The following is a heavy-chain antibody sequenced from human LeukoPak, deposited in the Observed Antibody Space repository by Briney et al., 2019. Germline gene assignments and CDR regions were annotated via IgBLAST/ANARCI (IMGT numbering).Heavy chain of an antibody. J-gene: IGHJ5*02. CDR3: AKDSLGSSSKNWFDP. D-gene: IGHD6-13*01. CDR1: GFTFSSYA. CDR2: ISGSGGST. Sequence: GGSLRLSCAASGFTFSSYAMSWVRQAPGRGLEWVSAISGSGGSTYYADSVKGRFTISRDNSKNTLYLQMNSLRAEDTAVYYCAKDSLGSSSKNWFDPWGQGTLVTVSS. V-gene: IGHV3-23*01.